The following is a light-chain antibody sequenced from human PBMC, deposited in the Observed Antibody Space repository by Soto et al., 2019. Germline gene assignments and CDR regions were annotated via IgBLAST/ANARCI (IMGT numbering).Light chain of an antibody. V-gene: IGKV3-15*01. Sequence: EIVMTQSPATLSVSPGERATLSCRASQSVSSNLAWYQQKPGQAPRLLIYGASTRATGIPARFSGSGSGTEFTLTISSLQSEDFAVYYCQQYNNWTTFGHGTKV. J-gene: IGKJ1*01. CDR2: GAS. CDR1: QSVSSN. CDR3: QQYNNWTT.